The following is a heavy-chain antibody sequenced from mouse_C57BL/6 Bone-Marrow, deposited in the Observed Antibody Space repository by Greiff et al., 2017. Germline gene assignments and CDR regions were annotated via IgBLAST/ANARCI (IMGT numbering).Heavy chain of an antibody. D-gene: IGHD2-3*01. CDR3: ARDGCYDRSLFDY. CDR2: IHPNSGST. Sequence: QVQLQQPGAELVKPGASVKLSCKASGYTFTSYWMHWVKQRPGQGLEWIGMIHPNSGSTNYNEKFTSKATLTVDKSSSTAYMQLSSLTSEDSAVYYCARDGCYDRSLFDYWGQGTTLTVSS. CDR1: GYTFTSYW. V-gene: IGHV1-64*01. J-gene: IGHJ2*01.